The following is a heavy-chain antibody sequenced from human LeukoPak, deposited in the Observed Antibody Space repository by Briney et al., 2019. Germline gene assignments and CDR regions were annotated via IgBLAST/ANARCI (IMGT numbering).Heavy chain of an antibody. CDR1: GGTFSSYA. CDR2: IIPIFGTA. Sequence: SVKVACKASGGTFSSYAISWVRQAPGQGLEWMGRIIPIFGTANYAQKFQGRVTITTDESTSTAYMELSSLRSEDTAVYYCARARLAGSLGNFDYWGQGTLVTVSS. D-gene: IGHD7-27*01. V-gene: IGHV1-69*05. CDR3: ARARLAGSLGNFDY. J-gene: IGHJ4*02.